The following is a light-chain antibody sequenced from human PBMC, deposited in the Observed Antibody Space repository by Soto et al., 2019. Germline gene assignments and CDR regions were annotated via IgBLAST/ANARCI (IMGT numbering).Light chain of an antibody. CDR3: QQYNSLYP. CDR2: KAS. Sequence: DIQMTQSPSTLSASVGDRVTITCRASQSISSWLAWYQQKPGKAPKLLIYKASSLESGVPSRFSVSGSGTEFTLTISSLQPDDFATYYCQQYNSLYPFGQGTKLEIK. CDR1: QSISSW. V-gene: IGKV1-5*03. J-gene: IGKJ2*01.